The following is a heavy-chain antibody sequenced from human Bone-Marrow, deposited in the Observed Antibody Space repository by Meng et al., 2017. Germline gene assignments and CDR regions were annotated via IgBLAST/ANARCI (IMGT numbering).Heavy chain of an antibody. D-gene: IGHD3-22*01. CDR3: ARSSYYDSSGYYYSRY. J-gene: IGHJ4*02. Sequence: ASVKVSCKASGYTFTGYYMHWVRQAPGQGLEWMGWISAYNGNTNYAQKLQGRVTMTTDTSTSTAYMELRSLRSDDTAVYYCARSSYYDSSGYYYSRYWGQGTLVTVSS. CDR2: ISAYNGNT. CDR1: GYTFTGYY. V-gene: IGHV1-18*04.